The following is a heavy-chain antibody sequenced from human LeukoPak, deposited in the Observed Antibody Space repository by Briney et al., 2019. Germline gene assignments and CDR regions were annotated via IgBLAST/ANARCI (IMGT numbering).Heavy chain of an antibody. CDR1: GGSINSDY. CDR2: ISYSGTT. V-gene: IGHV4-59*08. J-gene: IGHJ4*02. Sequence: SETLSLTCTVSGGSINSDYWSWIRQPPGKGLEWIGYISYSGTTNYNPSLKSRVTISVDTSKNQFSLKLSSVTAADTAVYYCARRGGYCSGGTCELDYWGQGTLVTASS. D-gene: IGHD2-15*01. CDR3: ARRGGYCSGGTCELDY.